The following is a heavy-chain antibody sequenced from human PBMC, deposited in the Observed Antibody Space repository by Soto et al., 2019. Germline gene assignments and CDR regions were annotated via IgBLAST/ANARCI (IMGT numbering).Heavy chain of an antibody. CDR2: IYYSGTT. CDR1: GGSISSGGSY. D-gene: IGHD2-2*01. J-gene: IGHJ2*01. CDR3: ASGHCFSSSCSYLDL. V-gene: IGHV4-31*03. Sequence: QVQLQESGPGLVKPSQTLSLTCTVSGGSISSGGSYWSWIRQSPGKGLEWIGYIYYSGTTYYNPSLKSRVSISLDTSKNQFSLKLSSVTAADTAFYYCASGHCFSSSCSYLDLWGRGTLVTVSS.